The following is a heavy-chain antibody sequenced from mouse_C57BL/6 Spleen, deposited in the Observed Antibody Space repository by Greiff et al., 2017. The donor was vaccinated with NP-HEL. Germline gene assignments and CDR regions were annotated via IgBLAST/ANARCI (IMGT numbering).Heavy chain of an antibody. CDR1: GFTFSDYY. CDR2: INYDGSST. V-gene: IGHV5-16*01. CDR3: ARVGFYYYGSSPYWYFDV. D-gene: IGHD1-1*01. Sequence: EVQRVESEGGLVQPGSSMKLSCTASGFTFSDYYMAWVRQVPEKGLEWVANINYDGSSTYYLDSLKSRFIISRDNAKNILYLQMSSLKSEDTATYYCARVGFYYYGSSPYWYFDVWGTGTTVTVSS. J-gene: IGHJ1*03.